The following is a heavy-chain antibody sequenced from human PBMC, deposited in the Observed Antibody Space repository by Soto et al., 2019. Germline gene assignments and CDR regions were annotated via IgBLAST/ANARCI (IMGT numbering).Heavy chain of an antibody. D-gene: IGHD6-13*01. J-gene: IGHJ4*01. V-gene: IGHV4-30-4*01. CDR1: GGSISSGNYY. CDR2: IYYSGTT. CDR3: ARVQQLVPGYYFDY. Sequence: SETLSLTCSVSGGSISSGNYYWSWVRQPPGKGPEWIGYIYYSGTTYYNPSLKSRITISIDTSKSRFSLKLSSVTAADTAVYYCARVQQLVPGYYFDYWGQGILVTVS.